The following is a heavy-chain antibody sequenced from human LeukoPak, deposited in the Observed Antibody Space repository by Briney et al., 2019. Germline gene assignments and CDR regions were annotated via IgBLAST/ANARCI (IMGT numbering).Heavy chain of an antibody. Sequence: SETLSLTCTVSGGSFSSYFWNWIRQPAGKGLVWIGRIYTGGSTNYNPSLKSRLTMSIDTSKNQFSLKLRSVTAADTAVYYCARERNGDFDYWGQGTLVTASS. CDR1: GGSFSSYF. CDR3: ARERNGDFDY. CDR2: IYTGGST. D-gene: IGHD7-27*01. J-gene: IGHJ4*02. V-gene: IGHV4-4*07.